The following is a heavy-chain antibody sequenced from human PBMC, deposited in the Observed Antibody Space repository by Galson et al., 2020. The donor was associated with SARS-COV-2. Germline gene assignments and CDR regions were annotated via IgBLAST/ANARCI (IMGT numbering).Heavy chain of an antibody. V-gene: IGHV3-53*01. Sequence: GESLKISCAASGFDVIRNYMSWVRQAPGKGLEWVAVMYSGGSIFYADSVKGRFTISRDASKNALYLQMNNLRAEDTAMYFCARESGTWKGGYNYGLPLGYWGQGTLVTVSS. CDR3: ARESGTWKGGYNYGLPLGY. CDR2: MYSGGSI. CDR1: GFDVIRNY. J-gene: IGHJ4*02. D-gene: IGHD5-18*01.